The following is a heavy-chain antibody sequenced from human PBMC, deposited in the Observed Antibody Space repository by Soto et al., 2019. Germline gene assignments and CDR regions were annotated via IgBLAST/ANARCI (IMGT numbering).Heavy chain of an antibody. CDR1: GFTFSSYS. J-gene: IGHJ4*02. CDR2: ISSSSSTI. CDR3: AREGAGILTGYYNPYYFDY. D-gene: IGHD3-9*01. V-gene: IGHV3-48*02. Sequence: GGSLRLSCAASGFTFSSYSMNWVRQAPGKGLEWVSYISSSSSTIYYADSVKGRFTISRDNAKNSLYLQMNSLRDEDTAVYYCAREGAGILTGYYNPYYFDYWGQGTLVTVSS.